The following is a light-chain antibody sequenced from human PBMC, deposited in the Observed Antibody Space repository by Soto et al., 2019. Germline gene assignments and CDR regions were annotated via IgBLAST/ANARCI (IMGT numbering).Light chain of an antibody. V-gene: IGKV3-15*01. CDR2: GAS. J-gene: IGKJ1*01. CDR3: QQYKSYPLT. Sequence: IGMTHSPATLSVSPGERATLSCRASQSVSSNLAWYQQKPGQAPRLLIYGASTRATGIPARFSGSGSGTEFTLTISGLQPDDFATYYCQQYKSYPLTCGQGTRWIS. CDR1: QSVSSN.